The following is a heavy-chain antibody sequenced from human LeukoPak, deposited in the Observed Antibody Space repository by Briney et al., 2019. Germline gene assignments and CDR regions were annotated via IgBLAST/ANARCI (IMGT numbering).Heavy chain of an antibody. J-gene: IGHJ4*02. CDR1: GFTFDDYA. D-gene: IGHD5-24*01. CDR2: ISWNSGSI. V-gene: IGHV3-9*01. Sequence: PGGSLRLSCAASGFTFDDYAMHWVRQAPGKGLEWVSGISWNSGSIGYADSVKGQFTISRDNAKNSLYLQMNSLRAEDTALYYCAKDSVEMATISYFDYWGQGTLVTVSS. CDR3: AKDSVEMATISYFDY.